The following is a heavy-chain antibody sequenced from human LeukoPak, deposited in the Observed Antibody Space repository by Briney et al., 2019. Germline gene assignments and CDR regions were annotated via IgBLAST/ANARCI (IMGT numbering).Heavy chain of an antibody. D-gene: IGHD4-17*01. V-gene: IGHV3-48*01. J-gene: IGHJ4*02. CDR1: GFTFSSYS. CDR2: ISSSSSTI. Sequence: GGSLRLSCAASGFTFSSYSMNWVRQAPGKGLEWVSYISSSSSTIYYADSVKGRFTISSDNAKNSLYLQMNSLRAEDTAVYYCARGGTTVTPVEPYYFDYWGQGTLVTVSS. CDR3: ARGGTTVTPVEPYYFDY.